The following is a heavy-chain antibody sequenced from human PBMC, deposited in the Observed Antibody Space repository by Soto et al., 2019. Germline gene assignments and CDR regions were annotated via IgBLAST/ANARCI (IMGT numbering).Heavy chain of an antibody. Sequence: QVQLQESGPGLVKPSETLSLTCTVSGASVSSGTHFWSWIRQPPGKGLEWIGNIHYRGSTSYNPSLRGRVTISLDMSKNQCSLKVTSVTAADTAVYFCARGFRPYCSTTTCHPADVVWGQGTTVTVSS. D-gene: IGHD2-21*01. V-gene: IGHV4-61*01. CDR3: ARGFRPYCSTTTCHPADVV. CDR2: IHYRGST. J-gene: IGHJ6*02. CDR1: GASVSSGTHF.